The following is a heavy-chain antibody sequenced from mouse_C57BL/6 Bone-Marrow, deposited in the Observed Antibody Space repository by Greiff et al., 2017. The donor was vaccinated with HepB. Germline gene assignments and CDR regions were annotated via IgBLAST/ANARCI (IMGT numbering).Heavy chain of an antibody. V-gene: IGHV1-69*01. CDR3: ARRDDWFAY. J-gene: IGHJ3*01. CDR2: IDPSDSYT. D-gene: IGHD3-3*01. CDR1: GYTFTSYW. Sequence: QVQLQQPGAELVMPGASVKLSCKASGYTFTSYWMHWVKQRPGQGLEWIGEIDPSDSYTNYNQKFKGKSTLTVDKSSSTAYMQLSSLTSEDSAVYYCARRDDWFAYWGQGTLVTVSA.